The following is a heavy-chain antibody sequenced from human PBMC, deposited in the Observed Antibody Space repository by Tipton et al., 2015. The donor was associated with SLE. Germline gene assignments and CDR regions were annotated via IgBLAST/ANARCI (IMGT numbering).Heavy chain of an antibody. CDR2: ISKSGWT. J-gene: IGHJ6*03. CDR3: VRDGATPYEYVWGRPPDYCRDV. V-gene: IGHV4-31*02. D-gene: IGHD3-16*01. CDR1: GFSVSNGDYY. Sequence: LRLSCTVSGFSVSNGDYYWTWIRQLPGKGLEWIGYISKSGWTHYNPSLQSRLTMSLDTSKNQFSLKMTSMTAADTALYFCVRDGATPYEYVWGRPPDYCRDVWGKGSTVTVSS.